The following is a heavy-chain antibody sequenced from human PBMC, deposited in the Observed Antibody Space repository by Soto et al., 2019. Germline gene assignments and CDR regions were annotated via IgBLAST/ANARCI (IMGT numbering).Heavy chain of an antibody. CDR2: IRSKANSYAT. Sequence: EVQLVESGGGLVQPGGSLKLSCAVSGFTFSDSAIHWVRQASGKGLEWVGRIRSKANSYATSYAASVKGRFTISRDDSKNTAYLQMNILKTEDTAVYYCSSGLDYWGQGTLVTVSS. D-gene: IGHD6-19*01. CDR3: SSGLDY. CDR1: GFTFSDSA. J-gene: IGHJ4*02. V-gene: IGHV3-73*01.